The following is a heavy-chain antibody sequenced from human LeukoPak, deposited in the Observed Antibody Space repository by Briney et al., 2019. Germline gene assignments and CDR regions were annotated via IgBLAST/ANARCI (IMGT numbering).Heavy chain of an antibody. Sequence: GGSPAHSRAASGFTFSSYSMNWVRQGPGQGVEWGSYISSSSSTIYYAASVRGRFTISRENAKNSLYLQMNSLRGEDTAVYYCARKTGDALDIWGQGTMVTVSS. CDR2: ISSSSSTI. D-gene: IGHD7-27*01. V-gene: IGHV3-48*01. CDR3: ARKTGDALDI. CDR1: GFTFSSYS. J-gene: IGHJ3*02.